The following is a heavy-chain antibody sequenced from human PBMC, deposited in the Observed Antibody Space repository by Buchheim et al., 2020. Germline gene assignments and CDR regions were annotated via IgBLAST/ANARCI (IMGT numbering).Heavy chain of an antibody. V-gene: IGHV4-4*02. Sequence: QRQLQESGPGLVQPSGTLSLTCAVSGDSFSNTNYWGWVRQPPGKGLQWIGEIFHTGDTDYNPSLRGRVTISLDKARNQFSLILRSVTAADTAVYFCARSLHSFDWPTYSLYYMDVWGKGT. CDR2: IFHTGDT. CDR1: GDSFSNTNY. D-gene: IGHD3-9*01. J-gene: IGHJ6*03. CDR3: ARSLHSFDWPTYSLYYMDV.